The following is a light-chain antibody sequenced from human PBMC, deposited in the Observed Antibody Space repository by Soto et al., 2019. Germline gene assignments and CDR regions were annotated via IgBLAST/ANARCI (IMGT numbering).Light chain of an antibody. J-gene: IGKJ4*01. Sequence: EIVLTQSPATLSLSPGERATLSCRASQSVGYHLAWYQQKPGQAPRLLIYDASNRATGIPARFSGSGSGTDFSLIINGLEPEDFAVYFCQQYGSSHLTFGGGTKVDIK. V-gene: IGKV3-11*01. CDR1: QSVGYH. CDR3: QQYGSSHLT. CDR2: DAS.